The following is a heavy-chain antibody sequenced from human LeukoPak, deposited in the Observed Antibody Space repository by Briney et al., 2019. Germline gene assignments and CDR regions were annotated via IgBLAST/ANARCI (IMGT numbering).Heavy chain of an antibody. CDR2: ISNNGGYT. CDR1: GFTFSSSA. D-gene: IGHD3-22*01. J-gene: IGHJ4*02. CDR3: AKDRTYYYDSSGYSYFDY. V-gene: IGHV3-23*01. Sequence: SGGSLRLSCAASGFTFSSSAMSWVRQAPGKGLEWVSAISNNGGYTYYADSVQGRFTISRDNSKNTLYLQMNSLRAEDTAVYYCAKDRTYYYDSSGYSYFDYWGQGTLVTVSS.